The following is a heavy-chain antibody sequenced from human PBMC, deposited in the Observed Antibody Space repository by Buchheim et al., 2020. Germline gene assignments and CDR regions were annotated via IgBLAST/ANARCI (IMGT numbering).Heavy chain of an antibody. CDR3: GKNRNFGDYRWFDP. J-gene: IGHJ5*02. D-gene: IGHD4-17*01. CDR1: GFTFTKYD. V-gene: IGHV3-23*01. CDR2: ICGGFGSN. Sequence: VQLLESGGGLVQPGVSLRLSCTASGFTFTKYDMTWVRQAPGKGLEWVSSICGGFGSNHYAESVEGLFTLHRDNTKNTLYLEMMSVRAEDTAVYYCGKNRNFGDYRWFDPSGQGTL.